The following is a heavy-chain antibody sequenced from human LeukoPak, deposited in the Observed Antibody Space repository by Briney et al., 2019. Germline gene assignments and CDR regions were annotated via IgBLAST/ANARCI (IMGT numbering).Heavy chain of an antibody. CDR3: TRTRYYYNSRSYGAPYYFDY. V-gene: IGHV4-39*01. Sequence: ASETLSLTCAVSGGSISSNSYYWGWIRQPPGKGLEWIGSIYYSGSTYYNPSLKSRVTISVDTSKNQFSLKLSSVTAADTAVYYCTRTRYYYNSRSYGAPYYFDYWGQGTLVTVSS. CDR1: GGSISSNSYY. J-gene: IGHJ4*02. D-gene: IGHD3-10*01. CDR2: IYYSGST.